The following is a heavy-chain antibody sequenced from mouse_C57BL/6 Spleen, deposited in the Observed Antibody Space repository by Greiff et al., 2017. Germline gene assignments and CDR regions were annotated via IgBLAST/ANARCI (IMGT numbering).Heavy chain of an antibody. CDR2: IYPGDGDT. J-gene: IGHJ3*01. CDR1: GYAFSSYW. V-gene: IGHV1-80*01. D-gene: IGHD2-1*01. Sequence: VKLMESGAELVKPGASVKISCKASGYAFSSYWMNWVKQRPGKGLEWIGQIYPGDGDTNYNGKFKGMATLTADKSSSTAYMQLSSLTSEDSAVYFCARGGGNYEGFAYWGQGTLVTVSA. CDR3: ARGGGNYEGFAY.